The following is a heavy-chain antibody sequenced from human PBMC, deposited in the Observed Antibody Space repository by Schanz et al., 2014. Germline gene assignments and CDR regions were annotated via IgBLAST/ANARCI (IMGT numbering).Heavy chain of an antibody. Sequence: DVQLVESGGGLVQSGGSLRLSCVVSGFTFTNAWMSWVRQAPGKGLEWVGRIKSNTDGGTTDYATPVKGRFTISRDDSKNTLYLQMNSLKSEDTAVYYCTSMATIPRNWFDPWGQGTLVTVSS. CDR3: TSMATIPRNWFDP. V-gene: IGHV3-15*01. CDR1: GFTFTNAW. CDR2: IKSNTDGGTT. J-gene: IGHJ5*02. D-gene: IGHD2-2*02.